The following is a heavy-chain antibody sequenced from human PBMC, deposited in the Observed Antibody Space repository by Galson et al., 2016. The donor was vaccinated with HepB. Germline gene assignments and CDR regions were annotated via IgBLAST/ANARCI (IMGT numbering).Heavy chain of an antibody. V-gene: IGHV3-21*01. CDR2: ISSSSSYI. CDR3: ARGLFAAILDV. Sequence: SLRLSCAASGFTFSSYSMNWVRQAPGKGLEWVTSISSSSSYIYYGDSVKGRFTISRDNAKHSLHLQMNSLRVEDTAIYYCARGLFAAILDVWGQGTTVTVSS. D-gene: IGHD3-22*01. CDR1: GFTFSSYS. J-gene: IGHJ6*02.